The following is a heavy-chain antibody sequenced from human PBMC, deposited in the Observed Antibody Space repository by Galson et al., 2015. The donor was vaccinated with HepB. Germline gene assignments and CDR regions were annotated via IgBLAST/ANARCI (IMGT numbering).Heavy chain of an antibody. CDR3: ARVGSGGYDHSSGWSEFDY. CDR1: GYTFTSYD. CDR2: MNPNSGNT. J-gene: IGHJ4*02. D-gene: IGHD6-19*01. Sequence: SVKVSCKASGYTFTSYDINWVRQATGQGLEWMGWMNPNSGNTGYAQKFQGRVTMTRNTSISTAYMELSSLRSEDTAVYYCARVGSGGYDHSSGWSEFDYWGQGTLVTVSS. V-gene: IGHV1-8*01.